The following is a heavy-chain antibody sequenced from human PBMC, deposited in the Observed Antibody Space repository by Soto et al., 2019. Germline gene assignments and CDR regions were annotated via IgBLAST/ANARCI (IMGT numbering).Heavy chain of an antibody. J-gene: IGHJ6*02. CDR2: IIPIFGTA. V-gene: IGHV1-69*13. D-gene: IGHD2-2*01. CDR3: AVGIVLVPAAIPDNYYYGMDA. Sequence: GASVKVSCKASGGTFSSYAISWVRQAPGQRLEWMGGIIPIFGTANYAQKFQGRVTITADESTSTAYMELSSLRSEDTAVYYCAVGIVLVPAAIPDNYYYGMDAWGQGTTVTVSS. CDR1: GGTFSSYA.